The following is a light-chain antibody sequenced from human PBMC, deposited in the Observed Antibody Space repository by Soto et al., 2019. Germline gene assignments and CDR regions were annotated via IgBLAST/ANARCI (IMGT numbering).Light chain of an antibody. Sequence: QSALTQPRSVSGSPGQSVTNSCTGSSSDVGSYNYVSWYQQHPGKAPKLLIHDVIKRPSGVPDRLSGSKSGNTASLTISGLQAEDEADYYCCSYAGNYVVFGGGTKLTVL. J-gene: IGLJ2*01. CDR1: SSDVGSYNY. CDR2: DVI. CDR3: CSYAGNYVV. V-gene: IGLV2-11*01.